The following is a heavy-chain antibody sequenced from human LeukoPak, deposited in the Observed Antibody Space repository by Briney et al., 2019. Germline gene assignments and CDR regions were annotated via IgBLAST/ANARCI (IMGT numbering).Heavy chain of an antibody. CDR2: IYHSGST. CDR1: GFTFDDYG. Sequence: GSLRLSCAASGFTFDDYGMSWVRQAPGKGLEWIGEIYHSGSTNYNPSLKSRVTISVDTSKNQFSLKLRSVTAADTAVYYCARISSSNWYNERGAFDVWGQGTMVTVSS. V-gene: IGHV4-34*01. D-gene: IGHD6-13*01. J-gene: IGHJ3*01. CDR3: ARISSSNWYNERGAFDV.